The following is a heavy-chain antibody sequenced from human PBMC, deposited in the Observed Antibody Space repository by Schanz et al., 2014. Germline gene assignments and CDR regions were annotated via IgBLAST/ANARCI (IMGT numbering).Heavy chain of an antibody. CDR2: ISGSGGST. J-gene: IGHJ4*02. CDR1: GFTFSRYA. V-gene: IGHV3-23*04. D-gene: IGHD3-3*01. Sequence: EVQLVESGGGLVQPGGSLRLSCAASGFTFSRYAMTWVRQAPGKGLEWVSAISGSGGSTNYADSVKGRFTISRDNSKNTVYLQMNSLRAEDTAVYYCARDKGGYYPFDYWGQGTLVTVSS. CDR3: ARDKGGYYPFDY.